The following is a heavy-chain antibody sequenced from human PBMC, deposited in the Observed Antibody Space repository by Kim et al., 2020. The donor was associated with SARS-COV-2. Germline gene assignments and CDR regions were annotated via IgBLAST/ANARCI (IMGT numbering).Heavy chain of an antibody. CDR1: GDSVSSTHAT. CDR3: ARQTSGALDY. V-gene: IGHV6-1*01. D-gene: IGHD2-15*01. Sequence: SQTLSLTCAVFGDSVSSTHATWNWVRQSPSRGLEWLGLTYYRSKWSSEYAPSVRSRVVITADTSKNQFSLQLTSLILEDTAVYFCARQTSGALDYWGQG. J-gene: IGHJ4*02. CDR2: TYYRSKWSS.